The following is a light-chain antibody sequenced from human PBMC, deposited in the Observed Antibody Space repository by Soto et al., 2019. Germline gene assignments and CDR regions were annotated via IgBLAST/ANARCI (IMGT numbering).Light chain of an antibody. CDR3: LQHNSYPLT. CDR2: AAS. Sequence: DIQMTQSPSSLSASVGERVTITCRASQGIRNDIGWYQQKPGKAPKRLIYAASSLQSGVPSRFSGSGSGTEFTLTISSLQPEDFATYYCLQHNSYPLTFGGGTKVEIK. CDR1: QGIRND. J-gene: IGKJ4*01. V-gene: IGKV1-17*01.